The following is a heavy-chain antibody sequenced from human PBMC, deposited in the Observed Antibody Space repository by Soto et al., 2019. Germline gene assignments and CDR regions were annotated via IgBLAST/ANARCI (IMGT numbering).Heavy chain of an antibody. CDR1: GGSFSSYY. Sequence: LSLTCTVSGGSFSSYYWSWIRQPPGKGLEWIGHIYYSGRTNYNPSLKSRVTISGDTSKNQLSLKLSSVTAADTAVYYCARDYYYDSRGYPGAYYYGMDVWGQGTTVTVSS. J-gene: IGHJ6*02. CDR2: IYYSGRT. V-gene: IGHV4-59*01. CDR3: ARDYYYDSRGYPGAYYYGMDV. D-gene: IGHD3-22*01.